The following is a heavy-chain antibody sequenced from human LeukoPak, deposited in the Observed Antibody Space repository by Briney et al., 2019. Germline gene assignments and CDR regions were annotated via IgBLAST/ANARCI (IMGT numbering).Heavy chain of an antibody. Sequence: GGSLRLSCAASGFTVSSNYMSWVRQAPGKGLEWVAVISYDGSNKYYADSVKGRFTISRDNSKNTLYLQMNSLRAEDTAVYYCAREDYGDYVWGQGTLVTVSS. CDR1: GFTVSSNY. D-gene: IGHD4-17*01. CDR3: AREDYGDYV. J-gene: IGHJ4*02. CDR2: ISYDGSNK. V-gene: IGHV3-30*03.